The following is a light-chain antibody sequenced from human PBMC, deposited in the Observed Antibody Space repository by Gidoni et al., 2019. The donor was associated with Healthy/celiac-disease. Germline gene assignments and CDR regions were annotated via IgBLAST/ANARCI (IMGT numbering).Light chain of an antibody. CDR3: QQYGSSPGT. J-gene: IGKJ1*01. Sequence: EIVLTQSPGTLSLSPGERATLSCRASQSVSSSDLALYQQKPGQATRLLIYGASSRATGIPDCFSGSGSGTDFTLTISRLEPEDFAVYYCQQYGSSPGTFGQGTKVEIK. CDR2: GAS. CDR1: QSVSSSD. V-gene: IGKV3-20*01.